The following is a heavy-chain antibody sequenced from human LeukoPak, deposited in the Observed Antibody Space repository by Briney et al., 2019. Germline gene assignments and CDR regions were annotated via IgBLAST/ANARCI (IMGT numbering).Heavy chain of an antibody. J-gene: IGHJ6*02. V-gene: IGHV1-46*01. CDR3: ARDRPPPYCSSTSCPGYYGMDV. CDR2: INPSGGST. Sequence: ASVKVSCKASGYTFTSCYMHWVRQAPGQGLEWMGIINPSGGSTSYAQKFQGRVTMTRDTSTSTVYMELSRLRSDDTAVYYCARDRPPPYCSSTSCPGYYGMDVWGQGTTVTVSS. CDR1: GYTFTSCY. D-gene: IGHD2-2*01.